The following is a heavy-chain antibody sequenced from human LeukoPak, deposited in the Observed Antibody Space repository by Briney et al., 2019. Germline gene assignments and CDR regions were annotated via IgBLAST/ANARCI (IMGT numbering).Heavy chain of an antibody. V-gene: IGHV4-39*01. J-gene: IGHJ6*03. CDR2: IYYSGST. CDR3: ARNRDYYYNMDV. CDR1: GGSISSSNYY. Sequence: SETLSLTCTVSGGSISSSNYYWGWIRQPPGKGLEWIGIIYYSGSTYYNPSLKSRVTISVDTSKNQCSLKLNSVTAADTAVYYCARNRDYYYNMDVWGKGTTVTVSS.